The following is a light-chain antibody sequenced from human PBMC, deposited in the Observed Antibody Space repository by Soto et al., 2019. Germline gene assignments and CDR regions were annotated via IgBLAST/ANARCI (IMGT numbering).Light chain of an antibody. Sequence: EIVLTQSPATLSLSPGDRATLSCRASQSVGSFLAWFQQTPGQAPRLLIYDASNRATGIPARFSGSGSGTDFTLTISSLEPEDFAVYYCQQYDTLPRTFGQGTKVEIK. CDR3: QQYDTLPRT. J-gene: IGKJ1*01. V-gene: IGKV3-11*01. CDR1: QSVGSF. CDR2: DAS.